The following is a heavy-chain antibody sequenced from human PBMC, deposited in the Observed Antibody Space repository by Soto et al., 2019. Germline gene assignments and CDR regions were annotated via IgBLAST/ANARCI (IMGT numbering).Heavy chain of an antibody. D-gene: IGHD3-3*01. V-gene: IGHV2-5*02. CDR3: AHRQLLTFFGLVTQTDVWFDS. CDR2: VYWDDDK. CDR1: GFSLSTSGAA. J-gene: IGHJ5*01. Sequence: KESGPTLVNPTQTLTLTCTFSGFSLSTSGAAVGWIRQPPGKALEWLALVYWDDDKRYSPSIKNRVTITKDTSKNQVVLTLTNAEPVDTATYYCAHRQLLTFFGLVTQTDVWFDSWGQGTLVTVPS.